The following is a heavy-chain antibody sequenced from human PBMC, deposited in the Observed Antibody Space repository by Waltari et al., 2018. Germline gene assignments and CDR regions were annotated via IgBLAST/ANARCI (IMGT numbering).Heavy chain of an antibody. Sequence: QVQLQQWGAGLLKPSETLSLTCAVYGGSFSGYYWSWIRQPPGKGLEWIGEINHSGSTNYNPSLKSRVTISVDTSKNQFSLKLSSVTAADTAVYYCARAHLPLENWLDPWGQGTLVTVSS. CDR2: INHSGST. CDR1: GGSFSGYY. V-gene: IGHV4-34*01. CDR3: ARAHLPLENWLDP. J-gene: IGHJ5*02.